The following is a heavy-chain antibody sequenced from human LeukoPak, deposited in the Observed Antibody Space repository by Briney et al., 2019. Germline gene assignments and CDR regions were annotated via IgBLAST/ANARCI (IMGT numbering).Heavy chain of an antibody. CDR3: ARGGSVFAYFFDY. CDR2: ISGSGGGT. CDR1: GFSFSGYA. Sequence: GGSLRLSCAASGFSFSGYAMSWVRQAPGKGLEWVSLISGSGGGTHYADSVKGRFTIFRDNSRNTLHLQMNSLRAEDTAIYYCARGGSVFAYFFDYWGQGTLVTVSS. V-gene: IGHV3-23*01. D-gene: IGHD3-10*01. J-gene: IGHJ4*02.